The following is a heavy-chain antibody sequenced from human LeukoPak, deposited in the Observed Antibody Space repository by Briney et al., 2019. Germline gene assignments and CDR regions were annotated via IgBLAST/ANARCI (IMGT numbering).Heavy chain of an antibody. J-gene: IGHJ4*02. Sequence: GGSLRLPCAASGFTVSSNYMSWVRQAPGKGLEWVSVIYSGGSTYYADSVKGRFTISRDNSKNTLYLQMNSLRAEDTAVYYCAREGNYYYDSSGYYDWGQGTLVTVSS. D-gene: IGHD3-22*01. CDR3: AREGNYYYDSSGYYD. CDR2: IYSGGST. CDR1: GFTVSSNY. V-gene: IGHV3-53*01.